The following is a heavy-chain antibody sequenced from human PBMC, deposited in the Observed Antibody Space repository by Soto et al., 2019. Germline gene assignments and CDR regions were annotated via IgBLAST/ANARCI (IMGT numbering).Heavy chain of an antibody. Sequence: SETLSLTCTVSGYSISSGYYWGWIRQPPGKGLEWIGSIYHSGSTYYNPSLKSRVTISVDTSKNQFSLKLSSVTAADTAVYYCARAEIVVVTAIDYWGQGTLVTVSS. CDR2: IYHSGST. D-gene: IGHD2-21*02. CDR1: GYSISSGYY. J-gene: IGHJ4*02. CDR3: ARAEIVVVTAIDY. V-gene: IGHV4-38-2*02.